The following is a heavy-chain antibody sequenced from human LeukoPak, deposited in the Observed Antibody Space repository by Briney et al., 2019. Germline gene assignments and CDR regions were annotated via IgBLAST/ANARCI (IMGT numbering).Heavy chain of an antibody. J-gene: IGHJ4*02. V-gene: IGHV1-2*02. D-gene: IGHD6-19*01. CDR3: ATLVDIAVAGPFDD. CDR2: ISPNSGGA. CDR1: GYTFTGYY. Sequence: ASVNVSCKASGYTFTGYYMHWVRQAPGQGLEWMGWISPNSGGANYAQKFQGRVTMTTDTSISTAYMELRRLTSDDTAVYYCATLVDIAVAGPFDDWGLGTLVTVSS.